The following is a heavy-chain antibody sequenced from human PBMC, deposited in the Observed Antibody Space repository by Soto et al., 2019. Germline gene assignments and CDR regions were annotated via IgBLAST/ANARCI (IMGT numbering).Heavy chain of an antibody. CDR2: VTTDGSGT. D-gene: IGHD5-12*01. CDR1: GFSFSDLW. Sequence: EVQLVESGGGLVQPGGSLRLSCAASGFSFSDLWMHWVRQAPGKGLVWVSRVTTDGSGTAYADSVKGRFTISRDNAKNMVYLQMNNLRVEATAVYYCVRDVRYNHDPTFDYWGQGTLVTVSS. J-gene: IGHJ4*02. V-gene: IGHV3-74*01. CDR3: VRDVRYNHDPTFDY.